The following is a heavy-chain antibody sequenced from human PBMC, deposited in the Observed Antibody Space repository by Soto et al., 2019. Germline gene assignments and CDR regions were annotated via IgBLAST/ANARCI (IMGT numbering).Heavy chain of an antibody. J-gene: IGHJ4*02. D-gene: IGHD3-10*01. Sequence: SETLSLTCTVSGGSISSSSYYWGWIRQPPGKGLEWIGSIYYSGSTYYNPSLKSRVTISVDTSKNQFSLKLSSVTAADTAVYYCARHILLWFGEPLGPPIDYWGQGTLVTVSS. CDR3: ARHILLWFGEPLGPPIDY. V-gene: IGHV4-39*01. CDR1: GGSISSSSYY. CDR2: IYYSGST.